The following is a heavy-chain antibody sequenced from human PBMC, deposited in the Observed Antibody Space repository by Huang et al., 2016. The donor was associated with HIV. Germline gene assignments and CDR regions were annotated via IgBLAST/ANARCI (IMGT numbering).Heavy chain of an antibody. V-gene: IGHV4-59*01. CDR1: VGAISSSY. J-gene: IGHJ3*02. CDR2: IYYSGST. D-gene: IGHD5-12*01. CDR3: ARGPSPWLQEAFDI. Sequence: QVQLQESGPGLVKPSETLSLTCTVSVGAISSSYWSWIRQPPGKGLECIGYIYYSGSTNYNPSLKSRVTISVDTSKNQFSLKLRSVTAADTAVYYCARGPSPWLQEAFDIWGQGTMVTVSS.